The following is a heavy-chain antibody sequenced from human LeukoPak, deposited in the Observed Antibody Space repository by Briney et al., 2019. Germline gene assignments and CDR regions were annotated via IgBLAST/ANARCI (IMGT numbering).Heavy chain of an antibody. CDR2: IHYSGST. V-gene: IGHV4-39*01. D-gene: IGHD4-17*01. Sequence: SETLSLTCIVSGGSMSSSNYYWGWIPPPPGRGLEWSGSIHYSGSTYYNPSLKSRVTISVDTSKNQFSLKLSSVTAADTALYYCARRGLGTTPYFDYWGQGTLVTVSS. J-gene: IGHJ4*02. CDR3: ARRGLGTTPYFDY. CDR1: GGSMSSSNYY.